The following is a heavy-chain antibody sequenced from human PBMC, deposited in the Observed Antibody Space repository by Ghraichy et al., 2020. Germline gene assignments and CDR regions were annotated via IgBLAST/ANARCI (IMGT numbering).Heavy chain of an antibody. Sequence: SETLSLTCTVAGGSIGNYYWTWIRQPAGKGLEWIGRIYTTGGVDYNPSLKSRVIMSVDRSKNQFFLKLISVTAADTAVYYCARIQYGSGSDVPADDWGQGTLVTVSP. V-gene: IGHV4-4*07. J-gene: IGHJ4*02. CDR3: ARIQYGSGSDVPADD. CDR2: IYTTGGV. CDR1: GGSIGNYY. D-gene: IGHD3-10*01.